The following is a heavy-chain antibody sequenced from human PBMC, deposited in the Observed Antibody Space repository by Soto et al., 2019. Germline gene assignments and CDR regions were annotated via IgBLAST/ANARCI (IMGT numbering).Heavy chain of an antibody. V-gene: IGHV4-4*07. CDR3: AKDDSGAADI. CDR2: VDITGGT. J-gene: IGHJ3*02. CDR1: GGSISTYS. D-gene: IGHD3-16*01. Sequence: QVQLQESGPGLVEPSETLSLTCTVSGGSISTYSWNWIRQPAGKGLEWIGRVDITGGTNYIASLKSRVTMSVDTSKNQFSLNLRFVTAADTAVYFCAKDDSGAADIWGQGTMVTVS.